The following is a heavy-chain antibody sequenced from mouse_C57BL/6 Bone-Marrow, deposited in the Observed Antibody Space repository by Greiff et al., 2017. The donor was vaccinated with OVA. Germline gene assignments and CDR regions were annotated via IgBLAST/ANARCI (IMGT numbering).Heavy chain of an antibody. Sequence: EVQRVESGPELVKPGASVKIPCKASGYTFTDYNMDWVKQSHGKSLEWIGDINPNNGGTIYNQKFKGKATLTVDKSSSTAYMELRSLTSEDTAVYYCARPYYGSSYWYFDVWGTGTTVTVSS. CDR1: GYTFTDYN. J-gene: IGHJ1*03. D-gene: IGHD1-1*01. CDR2: INPNNGGT. V-gene: IGHV1-18*01. CDR3: ARPYYGSSYWYFDV.